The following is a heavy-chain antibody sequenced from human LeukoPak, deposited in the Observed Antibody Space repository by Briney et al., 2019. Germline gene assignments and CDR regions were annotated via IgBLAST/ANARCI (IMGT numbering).Heavy chain of an antibody. CDR3: ARHGAGSSWFDY. D-gene: IGHD6-13*01. V-gene: IGHV4-61*08. CDR2: IYYSGST. J-gene: IGHJ4*02. CDR1: AGSFSRSDYY. Sequence: SETLSLACTVSAGSFSRSDYYWSWMRQPPGKGLEWIGYIYYSGSTNYNPSLKSRVTISVDTSKDQFSLKLSSVTAADTAVYYCARHGAGSSWFDYWGQGTLVAVSS.